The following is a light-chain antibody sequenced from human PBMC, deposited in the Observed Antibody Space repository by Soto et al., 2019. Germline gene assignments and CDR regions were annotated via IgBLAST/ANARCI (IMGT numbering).Light chain of an antibody. CDR1: QSISSY. Sequence: DIQMTQSPSSLSASVGDRVTITCRASQSISSYLNWYQQKPGKAPKLLIYAASSLQSGVPSRFSGSGSGTDFTLTISSLQREDFATYYCQPSYSTPRTFGQGTKLEIK. J-gene: IGKJ2*01. CDR2: AAS. CDR3: QPSYSTPRT. V-gene: IGKV1-39*01.